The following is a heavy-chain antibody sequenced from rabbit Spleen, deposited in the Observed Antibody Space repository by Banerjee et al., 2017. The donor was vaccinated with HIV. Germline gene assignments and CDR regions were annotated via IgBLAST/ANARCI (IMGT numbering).Heavy chain of an antibody. V-gene: IGHV1S64*01. CDR1: GFDISSYY. J-gene: IGHJ4*01. CDR3: ARLFAYAAYAGFGYATLDYFDL. Sequence: QSVEESGGRLVTPGTPLTLTCTASGFDISSYYMQWVRQAPGKGLEYIGFINPGGAPYYASWAKGRFTISSDNAQNTVDLQMNSLTPADTATYFCARLFAYAAYAGFGYATLDYFDLWGQGTLVTVS. CDR2: INPGGAP. D-gene: IGHD6-1*01.